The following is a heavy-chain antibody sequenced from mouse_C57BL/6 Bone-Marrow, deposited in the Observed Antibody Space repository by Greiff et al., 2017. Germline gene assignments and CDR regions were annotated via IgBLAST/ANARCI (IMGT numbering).Heavy chain of an antibody. V-gene: IGHV14-4*01. Sequence: VQLQQSGAELVRPGASVKLSCTASGFNIKDDYMHWVKQRPEQGLEWIGWIDPENGDTEYASKFQGKATITADTSSNTAYLQLSSLTSEDTAVYYCTTRYPSLSAMDYWGQGTSVTVSS. CDR3: TTRYPSLSAMDY. J-gene: IGHJ4*01. CDR1: GFNIKDDY. D-gene: IGHD1-1*01. CDR2: IDPENGDT.